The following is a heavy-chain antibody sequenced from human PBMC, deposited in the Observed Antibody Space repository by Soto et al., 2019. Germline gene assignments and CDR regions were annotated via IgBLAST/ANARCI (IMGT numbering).Heavy chain of an antibody. CDR1: GFTFSSYA. D-gene: IGHD5-18*01. Sequence: SLRLSCAASGFTFSSYAMHWVRQAPGKGLEWVAVISYDGSNKYYADSVKGRFTISRDNSKNTLYLQMNSLRAEDTAVYYCARVEAAMAPVDYWGQGTLVTVSS. V-gene: IGHV3-30-3*01. CDR3: ARVEAAMAPVDY. CDR2: ISYDGSNK. J-gene: IGHJ4*02.